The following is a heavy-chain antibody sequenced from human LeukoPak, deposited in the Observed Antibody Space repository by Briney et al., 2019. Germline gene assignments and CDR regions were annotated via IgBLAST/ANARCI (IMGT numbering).Heavy chain of an antibody. J-gene: IGHJ4*02. V-gene: IGHV3-23*01. D-gene: IGHD1-26*01. CDR2: IGGSDGNT. Sequence: GGSLRLSCAASGFTFDTYAMNWVRQVPGKGLEWVSGIGGSDGNTFYADSVKGRFTISRDNSKSTLYLQMNSLRPEDTAVYYCARLLVGATRGFDYWGQGTLVTVSS. CDR3: ARLLVGATRGFDY. CDR1: GFTFDTYA.